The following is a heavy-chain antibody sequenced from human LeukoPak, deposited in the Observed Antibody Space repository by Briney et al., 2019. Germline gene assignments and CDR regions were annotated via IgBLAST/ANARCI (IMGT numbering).Heavy chain of an antibody. CDR1: GVTFSNYW. D-gene: IGHD2/OR15-2a*01. V-gene: IGHV3-74*01. Sequence: QTGGSLRLSCAASGVTFSNYWMHWVRQAPGKGLVWVSRINGDGRSTHYADSVQGRFTISRDNAKNTVYLQMNSLRAEDTAVYYCARFLDPGYWGQGTQVTVSS. J-gene: IGHJ4*02. CDR3: ARFLDPGY. CDR2: INGDGRST.